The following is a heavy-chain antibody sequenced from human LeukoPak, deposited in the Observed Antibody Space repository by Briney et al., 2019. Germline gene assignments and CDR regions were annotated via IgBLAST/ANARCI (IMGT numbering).Heavy chain of an antibody. D-gene: IGHD3-22*01. J-gene: IGHJ4*02. V-gene: IGHV3-23*01. CDR2: ISGSGGST. CDR1: GFTVSSYY. CDR3: AKDNDYYDSSGYYDY. Sequence: GGSLRLSCAASGFTVSSYYMSWVRQAPGKGLEWVSAISGSGGSTYYADSVKGRFTISRDNSKNTLYLQMNSLRAEDTAVYYCAKDNDYYDSSGYYDYWGQGTLVTVSS.